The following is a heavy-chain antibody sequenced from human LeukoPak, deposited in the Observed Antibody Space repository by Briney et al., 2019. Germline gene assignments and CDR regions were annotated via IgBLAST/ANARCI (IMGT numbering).Heavy chain of an antibody. CDR1: GFTVSSNY. CDR2: IYSGGST. Sequence: PGGSLRLSCAASGFTVSSNYMSWVRHAPGKGLEWVSVIYSGGSTYYADSVKGRFTISRDNSKNTLYLQMNSLRAEDTAVYYCARTLYWSENGMDVWGQGTTVTVSS. V-gene: IGHV3-53*01. J-gene: IGHJ6*02. D-gene: IGHD3-3*01. CDR3: ARTLYWSENGMDV.